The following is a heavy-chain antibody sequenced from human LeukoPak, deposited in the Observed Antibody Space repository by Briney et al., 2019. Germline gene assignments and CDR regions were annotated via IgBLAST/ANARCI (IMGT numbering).Heavy chain of an antibody. CDR2: IKPDGSDK. J-gene: IGHJ3*02. D-gene: IGHD5-24*01. CDR1: GFSFSNYN. Sequence: GGSLRLSCAASGFSFSNYNMNWVRQSPGKGLEWVANIKPDGSDKYYVDSARGRFTVSRDNAKNSAFLQMNSLRAEDTAIYYCATISAQTFDIWGQGTLVSVSS. CDR3: ATISAQTFDI. V-gene: IGHV3-7*01.